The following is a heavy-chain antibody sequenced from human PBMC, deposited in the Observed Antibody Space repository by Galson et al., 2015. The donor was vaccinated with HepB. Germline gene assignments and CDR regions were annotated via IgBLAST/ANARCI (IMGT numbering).Heavy chain of an antibody. Sequence: SLRLSCAASGFTFSNAWMNWVRQAPGKGLEWVGRIKSKTDGGTTDYAAPVKGRFIISRSDSKNTLYLQINSLKMEDTAVYYCTTAKYISGWYGGFDYWGQGTLVTVSS. D-gene: IGHD6-19*01. CDR3: TTAKYISGWYGGFDY. CDR2: IKSKTDGGTT. CDR1: GFTFSNAW. J-gene: IGHJ4*02. V-gene: IGHV3-15*07.